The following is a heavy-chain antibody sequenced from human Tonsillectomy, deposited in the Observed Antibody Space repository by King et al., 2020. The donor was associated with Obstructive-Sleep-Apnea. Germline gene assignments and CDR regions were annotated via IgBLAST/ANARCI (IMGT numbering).Heavy chain of an antibody. CDR1: GGSISSYH. D-gene: IGHD5-12*01. J-gene: IGHJ4*02. V-gene: IGHV4-59*08. CDR3: ARHPRHSGYDLDYFDF. CDR2: ISYTGST. Sequence: VQLQESGPGLVKPSETLSLTCTVSGGSISSYHWSWIRQPPGKGLEWIGYISYTGSTNYNPSLKSRVTISVDTSKNQFSLRLSSVTDADTALYYCARHPRHSGYDLDYFDFWGQGTLVTVSS.